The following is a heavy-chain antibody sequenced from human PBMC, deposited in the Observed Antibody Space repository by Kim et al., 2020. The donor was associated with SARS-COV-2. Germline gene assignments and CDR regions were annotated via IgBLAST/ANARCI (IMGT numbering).Heavy chain of an antibody. CDR3: AVGGVGIDY. CDR2: IYSGGSST. CDR1: GFTFSSYA. V-gene: IGHV3-23*03. J-gene: IGHJ4*02. D-gene: IGHD1-26*01. Sequence: GGSLRLSCAASGFTFSSYAMSWVRQAPGKGLEWVSVIYSGGSSTYYADSVKGRFTISRDNSKNTLYLQMNSLRAEDTAVYYCAVGGVGIDYWGQGTLVTVSS.